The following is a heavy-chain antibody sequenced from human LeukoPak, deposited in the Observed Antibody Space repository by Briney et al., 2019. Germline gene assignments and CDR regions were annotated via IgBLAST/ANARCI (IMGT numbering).Heavy chain of an antibody. CDR3: TKWSGFGDD. CDR2: ISGSGDST. CDR1: GFTFSSNS. Sequence: GGSLRLSCGASGFTFSSNSMTWVRQTPGKGLEWVSGISGSGDSTFYADSVKGRFTISRDNPRNTLYLQMSSLRPEDTAVYYCTKWSGFGDDWGQGTLATVSS. D-gene: IGHD3-10*01. J-gene: IGHJ4*02. V-gene: IGHV3-23*01.